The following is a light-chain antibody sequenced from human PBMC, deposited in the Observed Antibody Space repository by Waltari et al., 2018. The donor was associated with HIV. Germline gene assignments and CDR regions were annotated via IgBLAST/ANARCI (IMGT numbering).Light chain of an antibody. CDR3: QQSHSVPWT. CDR1: QGISTY. J-gene: IGKJ1*01. V-gene: IGKV1-39*01. Sequence: DIQMTQSPTSLSAYVGQTVIISSRASQGISTYLNWYQKKGGKAPKLLIFGSSNLQSGVPSRFSGSGSGTDFTLIIRSLQPEDFASYFCQQSHSVPWTFGRGTNVEV. CDR2: GSS.